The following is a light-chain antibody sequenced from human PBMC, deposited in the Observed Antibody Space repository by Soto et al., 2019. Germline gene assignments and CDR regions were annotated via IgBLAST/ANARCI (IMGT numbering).Light chain of an antibody. CDR1: ESVTSRY. CDR3: QQRSNWPPIT. Sequence: EILLTHSPGTLSLSPWEIATLSCRASESVTSRYLAWYRQKPGQAPRLVIYGVSTRATGVPARFSGSGSGTEFTLTISSLQSEDFAVYYCQQRSNWPPITFGQGTRLEI. V-gene: IGKV3D-20*02. J-gene: IGKJ5*01. CDR2: GVS.